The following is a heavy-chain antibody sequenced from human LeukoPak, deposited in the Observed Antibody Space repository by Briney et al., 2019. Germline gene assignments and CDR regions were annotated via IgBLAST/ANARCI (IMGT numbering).Heavy chain of an antibody. J-gene: IGHJ4*02. Sequence: GGSLRLSCAASGFTFSSYSMNWVRQAPGKGLEWVSSISSSSSYIYYADSVKGRFTISRDNAKNSLYLQMNSLRAEDTAVYYCARDRTYYDILTGYYGGPFEEKYSDYWGQGTLVTVSS. CDR1: GFTFSSYS. CDR2: ISSSSSYI. V-gene: IGHV3-21*01. CDR3: ARDRTYYDILTGYYGGPFEEKYSDY. D-gene: IGHD3-9*01.